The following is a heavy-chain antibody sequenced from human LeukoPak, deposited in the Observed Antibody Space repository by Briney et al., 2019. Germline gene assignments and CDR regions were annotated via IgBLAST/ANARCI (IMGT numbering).Heavy chain of an antibody. V-gene: IGHV3-23*01. D-gene: IGHD6-6*01. CDR2: IKGSGTST. Sequence: GGSLRLSCAASGFTFSDSYMTWIRQAPGKGLEWVSTIKGSGTSTYYEDSVKGHFTMSRDNSKNTVYLQMNSLRVEDSAVYYCAKHRRSSSSSRESLFYCMDVWGKGTMVTVSS. CDR1: GFTFSDSY. J-gene: IGHJ6*03. CDR3: AKHRRSSSSSRESLFYCMDV.